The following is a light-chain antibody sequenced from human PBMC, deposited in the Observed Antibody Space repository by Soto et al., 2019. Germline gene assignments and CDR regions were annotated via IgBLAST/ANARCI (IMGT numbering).Light chain of an antibody. V-gene: IGKV3-20*01. CDR3: QQYGHSPPFT. CDR1: QSVSSSY. Sequence: EIVLTQSPGTLSLSPGERATLSCRASQSVSSSYLAWYQQKPGQAPRLLIYGASSRATAIPDRFSASGSGTDFTLTIRRLEPEDFAVSYCQQYGHSPPFTFGPGTKVDIK. J-gene: IGKJ3*01. CDR2: GAS.